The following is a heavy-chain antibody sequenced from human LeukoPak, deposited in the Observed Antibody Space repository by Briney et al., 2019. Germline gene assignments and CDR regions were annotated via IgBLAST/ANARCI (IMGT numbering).Heavy chain of an antibody. CDR2: INHSGST. J-gene: IGHJ4*02. CDR3: ARVSGYYDSSGRTLDY. D-gene: IGHD3-22*01. Sequence: PSETLSLTCAVYGGSFSGYYWSWIRQPPGKGLEWIGEINHSGSTNYNPSLKSRVTISVDTSKNQFSLKLSSGTAADTAVYYCARVSGYYDSSGRTLDYWGQGTLVTVSS. CDR1: GGSFSGYY. V-gene: IGHV4-34*01.